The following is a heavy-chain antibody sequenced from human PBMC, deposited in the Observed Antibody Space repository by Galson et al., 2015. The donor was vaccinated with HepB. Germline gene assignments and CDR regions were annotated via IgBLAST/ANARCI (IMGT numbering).Heavy chain of an antibody. J-gene: IGHJ6*03. D-gene: IGHD5-12*01. CDR3: ARDGYGPLYMDV. V-gene: IGHV1-69*13. Sequence: SVKVSCKASGGTFSSYAISWVRQAPGQGLEWMGGIIPIFGTANYAQKFQGRVTITADESTSTAYMELSSLRSEDTAVYYCARDGYGPLYMDVWGKGTTVTVSS. CDR1: GGTFSSYA. CDR2: IIPIFGTA.